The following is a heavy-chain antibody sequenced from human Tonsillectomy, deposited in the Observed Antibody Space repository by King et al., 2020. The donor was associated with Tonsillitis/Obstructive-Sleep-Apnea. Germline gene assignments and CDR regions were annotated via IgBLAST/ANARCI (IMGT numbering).Heavy chain of an antibody. V-gene: IGHV3-30*04. J-gene: IGHJ4*02. CDR2: ISYDGTKK. Sequence: VQLVESGGGVVQPGRSLRLSCAASGFTFSSYAMHWVRQAPGKGLEWVAVISYDGTKKYYADSVKGRITISRDNSKNTMYVQMNSLRAEDTAVYYCARERGVAGTGTFDYWGQGTLVTVSS. D-gene: IGHD6-19*01. CDR1: GFTFSSYA. CDR3: ARERGVAGTGTFDY.